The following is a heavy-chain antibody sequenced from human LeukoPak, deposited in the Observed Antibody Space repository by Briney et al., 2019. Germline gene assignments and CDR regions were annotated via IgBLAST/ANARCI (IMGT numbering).Heavy chain of an antibody. CDR1: GGSFSGYY. CDR3: ARGRSYGNYYYYYTDV. Sequence: SETLSLTCAVYGGSFSGYYWSWIRQPPGKGLEWIGEINHSGSTNYNPSLKSRVTISVDTSKDQFSLKLSSVTAADTAVYYCARGRSYGNYYYYYTDVWGKGTTVTVSS. D-gene: IGHD5-18*01. V-gene: IGHV4-34*01. CDR2: INHSGST. J-gene: IGHJ6*03.